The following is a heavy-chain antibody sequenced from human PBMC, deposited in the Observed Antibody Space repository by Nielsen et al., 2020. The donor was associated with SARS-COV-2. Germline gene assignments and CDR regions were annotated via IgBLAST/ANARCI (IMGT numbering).Heavy chain of an antibody. CDR3: ARGSGWYNY. V-gene: IGHV3-23*01. CDR1: GFTFSSYA. J-gene: IGHJ4*02. D-gene: IGHD6-19*01. Sequence: GESLKISCAASGFTFSSYAMSWVRQAPGKGLEWVSAISGSGGSTYYADSVKGRFTISRDNSKNTLYLQMNSLRAEDTAVYNCARGSGWYNYWGQGTLVTVSS. CDR2: ISGSGGST.